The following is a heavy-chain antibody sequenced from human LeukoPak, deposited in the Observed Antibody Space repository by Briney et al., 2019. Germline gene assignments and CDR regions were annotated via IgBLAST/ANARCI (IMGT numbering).Heavy chain of an antibody. Sequence: ASVKVSCKASGYTFTSYDINWVRQATGQGLEWMGWMNPDSGNTGYAQNFQGRVTMTRNTSINTAYMELSSLRSEDTAVYYCAIQMGNYYDSLTDAFDIWGQGTMVTVSS. J-gene: IGHJ3*02. CDR3: AIQMGNYYDSLTDAFDI. CDR1: GYTFTSYD. V-gene: IGHV1-8*01. CDR2: MNPDSGNT. D-gene: IGHD3-22*01.